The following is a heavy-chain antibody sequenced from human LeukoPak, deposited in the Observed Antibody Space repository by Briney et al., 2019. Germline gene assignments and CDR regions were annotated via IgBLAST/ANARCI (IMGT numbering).Heavy chain of an antibody. CDR1: GGSISSYY. J-gene: IGHJ4*02. Sequence: SKTLSLTCTVSGGSISSYYWSWIRQPPGKGLEWIGYIYYGGSTSYNPSLKSRVTISVDTSKNQLSLKLSSVTAADTAVYYCARYHRGSYYFDYWGQGTLVTVSS. V-gene: IGHV4-59*01. CDR3: ARYHRGSYYFDY. CDR2: IYYGGST. D-gene: IGHD1-26*01.